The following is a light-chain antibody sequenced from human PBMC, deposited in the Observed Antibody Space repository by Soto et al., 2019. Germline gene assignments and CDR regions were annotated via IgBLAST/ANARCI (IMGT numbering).Light chain of an antibody. CDR1: QSISSY. V-gene: IGKV1-39*01. CDR2: TAS. CDR3: QQSYRTPPWT. J-gene: IGKJ1*01. Sequence: DTRMTQSPSCLSASVGDRVTITCRSSQSISSYLNWYRQTPGKAPELLIYTASTLQSGVPSRFSGSGSGTDFTLTISSLQPEDFGTYYCQQSYRTPPWTFGQGTKVDIK.